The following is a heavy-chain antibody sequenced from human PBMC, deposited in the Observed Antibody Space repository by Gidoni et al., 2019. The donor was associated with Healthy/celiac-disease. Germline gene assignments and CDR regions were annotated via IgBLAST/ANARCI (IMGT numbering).Heavy chain of an antibody. D-gene: IGHD3-10*01. CDR1: GGTFSSYA. CDR2: IIPILGIA. Sequence: QVQLVQSGAEGKKPGSPVKVSCEDAGGTFSSYAISWGRQATGQGLEWLGRIIPILGIATYAQKFQGRVTITADQSTSTAYMELSSLRSEDTAVYYCASVMVRGVLIYGMDVWGQGTTVTVSS. J-gene: IGHJ6*02. V-gene: IGHV1-69*04. CDR3: ASVMVRGVLIYGMDV.